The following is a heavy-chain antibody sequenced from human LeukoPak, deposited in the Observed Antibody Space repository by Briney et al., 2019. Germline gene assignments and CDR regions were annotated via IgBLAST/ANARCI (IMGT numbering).Heavy chain of an antibody. CDR3: AGRAPYDVGYYHYFVD. J-gene: IGHJ4*02. V-gene: IGHV4-39*01. CDR2: VAFSGNT. CDR1: GGSTTRANQY. D-gene: IGHD3-3*01. Sequence: SERLSLTCALSGGSTTRANQYWDWVRQPPGNELEWIGSVAFSGNTSNNPSRRSGFTMSVDAPKAQFSLKLISVTAAITALYYCAGRAPYDVGYYHYFVDWGQGTLVTVSS.